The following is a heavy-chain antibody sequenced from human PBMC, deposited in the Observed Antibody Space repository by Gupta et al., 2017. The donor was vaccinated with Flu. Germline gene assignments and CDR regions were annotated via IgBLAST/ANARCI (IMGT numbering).Heavy chain of an antibody. V-gene: IGHV1-69-2*01. CDR1: TDYY. CDR2: VDPGDDEP. CDR3: ATFGTAAAGTEVDY. J-gene: IGHJ4*02. D-gene: IGHD6-13*01. Sequence: TDYYIHWVQQAPGKGLEWMGLVDPGDDEPIYAEKFQDRVTITADTSIDTGYMELTRLTSEDTAVYYCATFGTAAAGTEVDYWGQGTLVTVSS.